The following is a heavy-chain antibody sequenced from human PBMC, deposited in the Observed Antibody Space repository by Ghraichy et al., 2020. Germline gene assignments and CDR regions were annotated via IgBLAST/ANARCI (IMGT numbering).Heavy chain of an antibody. Sequence: GGSLRLSCAASGFTFSSYAMSWVRQAPGKGLEWVSAISGSGGRTYYADSVKGRFTISRDNSKNTLYLQMNSLRAEDTAVYYCAKDVEITIFGVVISPNWFDPWGQGTLVTVSS. V-gene: IGHV3-23*01. CDR3: AKDVEITIFGVVISPNWFDP. CDR2: ISGSGGRT. CDR1: GFTFSSYA. D-gene: IGHD3-3*01. J-gene: IGHJ5*02.